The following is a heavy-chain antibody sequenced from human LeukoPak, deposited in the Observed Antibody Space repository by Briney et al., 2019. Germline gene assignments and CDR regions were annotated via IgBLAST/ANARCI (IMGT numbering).Heavy chain of an antibody. CDR3: ASRTRPNYYDSSGYYGD. D-gene: IGHD3-22*01. Sequence: GGSLRLSCAASGFTFSSYAMSWVRQAPGKGLEWVSAISGSGGSTYYADSVKGRFTISRDNSKNTLYLQMNSLRAEDTAVYYRASRTRPNYYDSSGYYGDWGQGTLVTVSS. J-gene: IGHJ4*02. V-gene: IGHV3-23*01. CDR1: GFTFSSYA. CDR2: ISGSGGST.